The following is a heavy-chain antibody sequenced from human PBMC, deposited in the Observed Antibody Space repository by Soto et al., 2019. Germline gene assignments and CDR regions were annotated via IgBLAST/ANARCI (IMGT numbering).Heavy chain of an antibody. Sequence: QVQLVESGGGLVKPGGSLRLSCAASGFTFSDSFMSWSRQTPGQGLEWLSYIRGRDGNIYYADSVRGRFTISRDNAKHSVYLQMNSLRAEDTAVYYCAGDQGPNYMAVWGKGTTVTVS. CDR3: AGDQGPNYMAV. V-gene: IGHV3-11*01. J-gene: IGHJ6*03. CDR2: IRGRDGNI. CDR1: GFTFSDSF.